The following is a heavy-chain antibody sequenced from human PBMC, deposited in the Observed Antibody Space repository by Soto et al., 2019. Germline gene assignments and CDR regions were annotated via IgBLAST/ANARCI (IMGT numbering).Heavy chain of an antibody. Sequence: QVQLVESGGGVVQPGRSLRLSCAASGFTFSSYGMHWVRQAPGKGLEWVAVISYDGSNKYYADSVKGRFTISRDNSKNTLYLQMNSLRAEDTAVYYCAKGPVRWSSGWEDYGMDVWGQGTTVTVSS. CDR1: GFTFSSYG. CDR2: ISYDGSNK. D-gene: IGHD6-19*01. J-gene: IGHJ6*02. V-gene: IGHV3-30*18. CDR3: AKGPVRWSSGWEDYGMDV.